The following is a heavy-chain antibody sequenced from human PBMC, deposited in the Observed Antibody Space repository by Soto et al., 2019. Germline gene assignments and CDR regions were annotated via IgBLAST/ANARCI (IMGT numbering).Heavy chain of an antibody. CDR2: INHSGTI. D-gene: IGHD2-21*02. CDR1: VGSFSGYY. Sequence: ASETLSLTCAVYVGSFSGYYWTWIRQPPGKGLEWIGEINHSGTINFNPSLKSRLIISLDTSKKHFSLKLSSVTDADTAAYYCARADRTLVTSYSLDVWGQGTTVTVSS. V-gene: IGHV4-34*01. CDR3: ARADRTLVTSYSLDV. J-gene: IGHJ6*02.